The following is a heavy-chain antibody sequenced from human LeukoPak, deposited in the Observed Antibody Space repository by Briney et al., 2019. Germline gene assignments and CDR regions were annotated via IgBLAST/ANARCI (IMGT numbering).Heavy chain of an antibody. CDR1: GYTFTSYG. J-gene: IGHJ4*02. D-gene: IGHD5-12*01. V-gene: IGHV1-8*02. Sequence: GASVKVSCKASGYTFTSYGISWVRQAPGQGLEWMGWMNPNSGNTGYAQKFQGRVTMTRNTSISTAYMELSSLRSEDTAVYYCARGSRYSGYDYEGEYDYWGQGTLVTVSS. CDR2: MNPNSGNT. CDR3: ARGSRYSGYDYEGEYDY.